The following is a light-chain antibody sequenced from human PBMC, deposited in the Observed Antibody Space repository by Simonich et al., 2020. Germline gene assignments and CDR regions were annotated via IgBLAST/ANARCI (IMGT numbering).Light chain of an antibody. Sequence: DIVMTQSPLSLPVTPGEPASISCRSSQSLLHSNGYNYLDWYPPKPGQSPQLLIYLGSNRASGVPDRFSGSGSGTDFTLKISRVEAEDVGVYYCMQALQTPWTFGQGTKVEIK. CDR3: MQALQTPWT. CDR2: LGS. CDR1: QSLLHSNGYNY. J-gene: IGKJ1*01. V-gene: IGKV2-28*01.